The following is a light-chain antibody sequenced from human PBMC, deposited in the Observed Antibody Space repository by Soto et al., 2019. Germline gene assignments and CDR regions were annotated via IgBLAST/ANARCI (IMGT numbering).Light chain of an antibody. J-gene: IGLJ7*01. Sequence: QSVLTQPPSLSGTPGQRVTISCSGSNFNVKNNYVYWYQQFAGTAPKLLIYSNNRRPSGVPGRFSGSKSGSSASLAISGLRPEDEADYYYASWDDSLSETVFGGGTQLTVL. V-gene: IGLV1-47*01. CDR3: ASWDDSLSETV. CDR1: NFNVKNNY. CDR2: SNN.